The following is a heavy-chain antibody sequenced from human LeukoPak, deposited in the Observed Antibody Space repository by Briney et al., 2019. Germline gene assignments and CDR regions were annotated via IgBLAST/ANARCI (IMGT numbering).Heavy chain of an antibody. CDR1: GFTFSSYS. Sequence: PGGSLRLSCAASGFTFSSYSMHWVRQAPGKGLEWVAVISNDGSIKYYADSVKGRFTISRDNSKDTLYLQMNSLRAEDTAVYYCARDGGPSGDHAFDIWGQGTMVTVSS. J-gene: IGHJ3*02. V-gene: IGHV3-30-3*01. CDR3: ARDGGPSGDHAFDI. CDR2: ISNDGSIK. D-gene: IGHD3-3*01.